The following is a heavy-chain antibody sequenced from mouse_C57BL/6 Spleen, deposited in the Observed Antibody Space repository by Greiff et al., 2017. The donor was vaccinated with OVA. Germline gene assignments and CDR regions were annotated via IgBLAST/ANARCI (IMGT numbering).Heavy chain of an antibody. D-gene: IGHD2-3*01. CDR2: IDPSDSET. J-gene: IGHJ1*03. CDR1: GYTFTSYW. V-gene: IGHV1-52*01. CDR3: ARGRYDGYYGWYFDV. Sequence: QVQLKESGAELVRPGSSVKLSCKASGYTFTSYWMHWVKQRPIQGLEWIGNIDPSDSETHYNQKFKDKATLTVDKSSSTAYMQLSSLTSEDSAVYYCARGRYDGYYGWYFDVWGTGTTVTVSS.